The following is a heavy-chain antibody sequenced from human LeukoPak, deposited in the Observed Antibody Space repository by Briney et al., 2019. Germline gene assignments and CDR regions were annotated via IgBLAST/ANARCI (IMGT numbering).Heavy chain of an antibody. CDR1: GGSFSGYY. J-gene: IGHJ5*02. Sequence: PSETLSLTCAVYGGSFSGYYWSWIRQPPGKGLEWIGEINHSGSTNYNPSLKSRVTISVDTSKNQFSLKLSSVTAADTAVYYCARLGGNSRNWFDPWGQGTLVTVSS. D-gene: IGHD4-23*01. V-gene: IGHV4-34*01. CDR3: ARLGGNSRNWFDP. CDR2: INHSGST.